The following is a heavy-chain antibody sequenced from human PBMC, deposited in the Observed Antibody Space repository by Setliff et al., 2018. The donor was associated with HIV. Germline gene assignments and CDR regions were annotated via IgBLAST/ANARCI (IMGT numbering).Heavy chain of an antibody. CDR2: IYYDGSL. V-gene: IGHV4-39*01. D-gene: IGHD2-15*01. Sequence: PSETLSLTCTVSSGSISDSRYYWGWIRQAPGKGLEWIGSIYYDGSLYYSPSLKSRLTVSVDTYKNQFSLTLSAVTATDTAVYYCASQYCSAGSCFSDYWGQGTMVTVSS. CDR1: SGSISDSRYY. J-gene: IGHJ4*02. CDR3: ASQYCSAGSCFSDY.